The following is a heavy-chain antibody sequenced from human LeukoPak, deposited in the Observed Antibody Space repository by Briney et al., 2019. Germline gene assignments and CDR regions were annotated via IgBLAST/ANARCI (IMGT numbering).Heavy chain of an antibody. Sequence: SETLSLTCAVSGYSISSGYYWGWIRQPPGEGLEWIGSIYHSGNTYYNPSLKSRVTISVDTSKNQFSLRVSSVTAADTAVYYCAKGLWFGEYYCDSWGRGPLVSVS. D-gene: IGHD3-10*01. CDR2: IYHSGNT. CDR1: GYSISSGYY. J-gene: IGHJ4*02. CDR3: AKGLWFGEYYCDS. V-gene: IGHV4-38-2*01.